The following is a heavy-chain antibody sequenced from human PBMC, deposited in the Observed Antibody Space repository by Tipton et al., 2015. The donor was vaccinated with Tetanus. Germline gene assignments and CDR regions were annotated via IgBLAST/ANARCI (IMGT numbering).Heavy chain of an antibody. V-gene: IGHV3-23*01. J-gene: IGHJ5*02. CDR1: GFTFSSYA. CDR3: AKEGLDLTGWNYVRYNWFDP. D-gene: IGHD3-10*02. CDR2: ISGSGGST. Sequence: SLRLSCAASGFTFSSYAMSWVRQAPGKGLEWVSAISGSGGSTYYPDSVKGRFTISRDNSKNTLYLQMNSLRAEDTAVYYCAKEGLDLTGWNYVRYNWFDPWGQGTLVTVSS.